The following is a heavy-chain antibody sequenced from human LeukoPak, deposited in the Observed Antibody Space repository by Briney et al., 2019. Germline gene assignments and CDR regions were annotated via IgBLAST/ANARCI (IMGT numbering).Heavy chain of an antibody. J-gene: IGHJ4*02. CDR1: GGTFSSYA. Sequence: ASVKVSCKASGGTFSSYAISWVRQAPGQGLEWMGGIIPIFGTANYAQKFQGRVTITADESTSTAYMELSSLRSEDTAVYYCATPGSSLYDYWGQGTLVTVSS. CDR3: ATPGSSLYDY. D-gene: IGHD6-13*01. CDR2: IIPIFGTA. V-gene: IGHV1-69*13.